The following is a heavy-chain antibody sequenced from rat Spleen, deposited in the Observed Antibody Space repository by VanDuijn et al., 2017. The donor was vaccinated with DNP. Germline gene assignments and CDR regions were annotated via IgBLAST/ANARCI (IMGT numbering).Heavy chain of an antibody. V-gene: IGHV3-1*01. D-gene: IGHD1-1*01. CDR2: INYSGST. J-gene: IGHJ2*01. Sequence: EVQLQESGPGLVKPSQSLSLTCSVTGFSITSNYWAWIRKLPGNKMEWIGYINYSGSTGYNPSLKSRISITRDTSKNQFFLQLSSVTTEDTATYYCARHDSGSFDYWGQGVMVTVSS. CDR3: ARHDSGSFDY. CDR1: GFSITSNY.